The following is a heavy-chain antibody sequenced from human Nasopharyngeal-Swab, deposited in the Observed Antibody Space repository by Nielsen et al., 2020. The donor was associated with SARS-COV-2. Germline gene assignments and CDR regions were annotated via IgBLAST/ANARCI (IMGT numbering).Heavy chain of an antibody. CDR2: IYYSGNT. V-gene: IGHV4-31*03. Sequence: SETLSLICTVSGGSINSGGYYWSWIRQHAGKGLEWIGYIYYSGNTYYNPSLKSRVTISVDTSKNQFSLKLSSVTAADTAVYFCARARTGSSDWGDFDYWGQGTLVTVSS. CDR3: ARARTGSSDWGDFDY. J-gene: IGHJ4*02. CDR1: GGSINSGGYY. D-gene: IGHD6-19*01.